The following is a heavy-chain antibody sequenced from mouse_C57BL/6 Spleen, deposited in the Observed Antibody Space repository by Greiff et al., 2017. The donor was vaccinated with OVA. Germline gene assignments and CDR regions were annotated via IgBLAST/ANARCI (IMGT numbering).Heavy chain of an antibody. Sequence: QVQLKQPGAELVRPGSSVKLSCKASGYTFTSYWMDWVKQRPGQGLEWIGNIYPSDSETHYNQKFKDKATLTVDKSSSTAYMQLSSLTSEDSAVYYCARGPAQFAYWGQGTLVTVSA. CDR1: GYTFTSYW. D-gene: IGHD3-2*02. CDR2: IYPSDSET. J-gene: IGHJ3*01. V-gene: IGHV1-61*01. CDR3: ARGPAQFAY.